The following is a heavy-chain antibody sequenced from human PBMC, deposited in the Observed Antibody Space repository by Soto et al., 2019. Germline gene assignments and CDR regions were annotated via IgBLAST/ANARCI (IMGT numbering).Heavy chain of an antibody. CDR2: IIPIFGTA. J-gene: IGHJ6*02. CDR3: AVRAARVSSYYYGMDA. Sequence: ASVKVSCKASGGTFSSYAMSWVRQAPGQGLEWMGGIIPIFGTANYAQKFQGRVTITADESTSTAYMELSSLRSEDTAVYYCAVRAARVSSYYYGMDAWGQGTTVTVSS. CDR1: GGTFSSYA. V-gene: IGHV1-69*13. D-gene: IGHD6-6*01.